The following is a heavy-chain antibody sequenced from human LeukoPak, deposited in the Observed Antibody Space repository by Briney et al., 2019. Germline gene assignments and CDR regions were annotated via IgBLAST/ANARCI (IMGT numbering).Heavy chain of an antibody. V-gene: IGHV3-21*06. D-gene: IGHD3-22*01. CDR1: GFTFINFD. CDR2: ISSRSSYI. Sequence: GGSLRLSCTTSGFTFINFDMTWVRQAPGKGLEWVSSISSRSSYISYADSVKGRFTISRNNAKNSLYLQMNSLRAEDTAVYYCARAITYYYDSSGYGFDYWGQGTLVTVSS. CDR3: ARAITYYYDSSGYGFDY. J-gene: IGHJ4*02.